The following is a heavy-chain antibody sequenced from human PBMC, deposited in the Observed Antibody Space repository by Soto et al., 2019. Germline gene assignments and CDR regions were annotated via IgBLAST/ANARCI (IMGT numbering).Heavy chain of an antibody. Sequence: LSLTCTVSGGSIRSGGYYWSWIRQHPGKGLEWIGYIYYSGSTYYNPSLKSRVTISVDTSKNQFSLKLSSVTAADTAVYYCARDSPYYYYGMDVWGQGTTVTVSS. J-gene: IGHJ6*02. CDR1: GGSIRSGGYY. CDR2: IYYSGST. V-gene: IGHV4-31*03. CDR3: ARDSPYYYYGMDV.